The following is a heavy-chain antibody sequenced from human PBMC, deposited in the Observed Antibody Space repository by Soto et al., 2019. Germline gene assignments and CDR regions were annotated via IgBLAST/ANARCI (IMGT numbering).Heavy chain of an antibody. CDR2: INQSGST. D-gene: IGHD6-13*01. CDR3: ARTYSSSWSPFEY. J-gene: IGHJ4*02. Sequence: QVQLQQRGAGLLKPSETLSLTCAVYGGSLSGYYWSWIHQPPGKGLEWLGEINQSGSTKYNTYLKSPVTISVETYNNEFSLKLSSVTASDTAVYYCARTYSSSWSPFEYWGQGALVTVSS. V-gene: IGHV4-34*01. CDR1: GGSLSGYY.